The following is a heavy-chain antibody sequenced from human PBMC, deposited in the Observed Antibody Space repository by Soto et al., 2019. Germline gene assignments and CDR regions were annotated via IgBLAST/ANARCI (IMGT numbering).Heavy chain of an antibody. V-gene: IGHV2-5*02. CDR3: AHRDPLGVDV. D-gene: IGHD3-10*01. Sequence: QITLKESGPTLVKPTQTLTLTCTFSGFSLSTSGVGVGWIRQPPGKALEWLALIYWDDDKRYSPSLKSRLTNTKDTSKTQGVLTMTTVDPVYTATYYCAHRDPLGVDVWGQGTTVTVSS. CDR2: IYWDDDK. CDR1: GFSLSTSGVG. J-gene: IGHJ6*02.